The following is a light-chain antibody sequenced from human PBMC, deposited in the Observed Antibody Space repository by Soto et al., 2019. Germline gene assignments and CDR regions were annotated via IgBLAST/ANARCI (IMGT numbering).Light chain of an antibody. V-gene: IGKV1D-16*01. CDR2: PAS. CDR3: QQYNIYPLT. J-gene: IGKJ4*01. CDR1: QDINSY. Sequence: DVQMTQSPSSLSASVGDRVTITCRASQDINSYLAWYQQKPGNAPKSLIYPASSLQTGVPSRFSGSESGTDFTLTINNLQPEDSATYYCQQYNIYPLTFGGGTKVEIK.